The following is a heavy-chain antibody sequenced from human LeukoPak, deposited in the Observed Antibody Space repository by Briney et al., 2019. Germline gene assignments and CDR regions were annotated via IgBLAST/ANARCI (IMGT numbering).Heavy chain of an antibody. CDR1: GFTFSNFW. J-gene: IGHJ4*02. Sequence: GGSLRLSCAASGFTFSNFWMSWVRQAPGKGLEWVANIKQDGSEKYYVDSLKGRFTISRDNANNSVSLHMTALRAEDTAIYYCGRIFNIWGTFRNTWGQGTQVTVSS. CDR2: IKQDGSEK. D-gene: IGHD3-16*02. CDR3: GRIFNIWGTFRNT. V-gene: IGHV3-7*01.